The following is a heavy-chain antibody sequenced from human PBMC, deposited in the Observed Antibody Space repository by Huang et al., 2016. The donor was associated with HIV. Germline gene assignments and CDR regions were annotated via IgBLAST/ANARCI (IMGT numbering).Heavy chain of an antibody. CDR3: ARERMMSWLDDHDAFDI. J-gene: IGHJ3*02. CDR1: GGSFSGYY. D-gene: IGHD1-1*01. Sequence: QVQLQQWGAGLLKPSETLSLTCAVYGGSFSGYYWSWIRQSPGKGLEWIGEINHSGSTNYNPALKSRRTISVDTSKNQFSLKLSSVTAADTAVYYCARERMMSWLDDHDAFDIWGQVTMVTVSS. V-gene: IGHV4-34*01. CDR2: INHSGST.